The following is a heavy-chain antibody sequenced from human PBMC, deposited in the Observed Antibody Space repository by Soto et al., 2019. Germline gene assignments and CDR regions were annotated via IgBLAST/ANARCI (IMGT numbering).Heavy chain of an antibody. CDR2: IDPSSGSA. CDR3: ARPQPSGVSHYYYKYGMDV. J-gene: IGHJ6*02. CDR1: GYSITAYY. V-gene: IGHV1-46*01. Sequence: ASVKVYLKASGYSITAYYIHWVRQTTRQGLEWMGIIDPSSGSATYTQKFRGRVTMARDTSTSTVYMELSSLRSEDTAVYYCARPQPSGVSHYYYKYGMDVWGQGITVTVSS. D-gene: IGHD2-8*01.